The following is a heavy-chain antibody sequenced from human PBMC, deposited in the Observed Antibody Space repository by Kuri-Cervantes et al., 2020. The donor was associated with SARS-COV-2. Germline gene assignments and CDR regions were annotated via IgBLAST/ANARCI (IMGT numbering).Heavy chain of an antibody. Sequence: SVKVSCKASGGTFSSYAISWVRQAPGQGLEWMGGIIPIFGTANYAQKFQGRVTITTDESTSTAYMELSSLRSDDTAVYYCAGERSTHLSFDYWGQGTLVTVSS. CDR2: IIPIFGTA. J-gene: IGHJ4*02. CDR1: GGTFSSYA. V-gene: IGHV1-69*05. CDR3: AGERSTHLSFDY. D-gene: IGHD4-17*01.